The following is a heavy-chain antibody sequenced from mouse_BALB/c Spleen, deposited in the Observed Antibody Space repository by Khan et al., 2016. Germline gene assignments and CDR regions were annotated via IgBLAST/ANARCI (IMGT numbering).Heavy chain of an antibody. V-gene: IGHV1S50*01. Sequence: QVQLQQSGAELVQPGASVKLSCKTSGYTFTSYDINWVRQRPEQGLEWIGWIFPGDDFTRYNEKFKGKATLTTDKSSSTAYMQLSRLTSEDSAVYFCARETVVSPYYFDYWGQGTTLTGSS. CDR3: ARETVVSPYYFDY. CDR2: IFPGDDFT. CDR1: GYTFTSYD. J-gene: IGHJ2*01. D-gene: IGHD1-1*01.